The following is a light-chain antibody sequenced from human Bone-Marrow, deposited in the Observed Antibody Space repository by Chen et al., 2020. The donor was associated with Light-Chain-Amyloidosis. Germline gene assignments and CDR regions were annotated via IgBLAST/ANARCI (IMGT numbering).Light chain of an antibody. CDR1: QTISSNY. J-gene: IGKJ4*01. V-gene: IGKV3-20*01. CDR3: QQYGTSPLT. Sequence: ERVLTQSPGTLSLSPGEGANLSCRASQTISSNYLTWYQQKFGQAPRLLIYGSSSRATGIPDRFTGSGSGTDFTLTINRLEPEDFAMYYCQQYGTSPLTFGGGTKVEIK. CDR2: GSS.